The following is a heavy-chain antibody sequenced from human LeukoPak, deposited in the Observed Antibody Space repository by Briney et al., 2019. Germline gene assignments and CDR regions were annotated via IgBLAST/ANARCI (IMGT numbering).Heavy chain of an antibody. CDR1: GGAFSDGC. CDR2: IYQGGST. J-gene: IGHJ4*01. V-gene: IGHV4-34*01. Sequence: SETLSLTCAAYGGAFSDGCWAWVCQPPGRGQDWIGEIYQGGSTNYNPSLKSRVIISLDTSKNQFSLELTSVTAADTAVYYCAGGHGVVWGVSYYWGHGTLVTVSS. CDR3: AGGHGVVWGVSYY. D-gene: IGHD2-8*02.